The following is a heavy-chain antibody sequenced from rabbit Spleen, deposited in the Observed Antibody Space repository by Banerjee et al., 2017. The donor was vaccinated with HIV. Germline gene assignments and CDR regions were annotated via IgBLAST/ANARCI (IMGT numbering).Heavy chain of an antibody. D-gene: IGHD1-1*01. V-gene: IGHV1S45*01. CDR3: ARVVGTYDSGYYSHL. Sequence: QEQLVESGGDLVKPGASLTLTCTDSGFTIRTGYYMCWVRQAPGKGLEWIGCIHSGDGKRYYASWAKGRFTISKASSTTVTLQMTSLTVADTATYFCARVVGTYDSGYYSHLWGPGTLVTVS. CDR1: GFTIRTGYY. J-gene: IGHJ4*01. CDR2: IHSGDGKR.